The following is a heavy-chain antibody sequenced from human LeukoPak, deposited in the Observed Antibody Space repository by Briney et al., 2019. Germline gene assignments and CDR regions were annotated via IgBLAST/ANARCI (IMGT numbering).Heavy chain of an antibody. D-gene: IGHD1-26*01. CDR3: ARAFGAENFDY. V-gene: IGHV3-64*02. CDR2: ISSNGGST. J-gene: IGHJ4*02. Sequence: PGGSLRLSCAASGFTFSTYAMHWVRQAPGKGLEYVSAISSNGGSTFYADSVKGRFTISRDNSKNTLYIQMGSLRSEDMAVYYCARAFGAENFDYWGQGTLVTVSS. CDR1: GFTFSTYA.